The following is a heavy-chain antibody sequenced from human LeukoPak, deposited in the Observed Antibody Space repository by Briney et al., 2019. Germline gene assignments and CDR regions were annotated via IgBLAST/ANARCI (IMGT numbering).Heavy chain of an antibody. J-gene: IGHJ4*02. CDR2: IYYSGST. D-gene: IGHD3-10*01. CDR3: ARTYYYASFDY. V-gene: IGHV4-39*01. Sequence: SQTLSLTCTVSGGSISSSSYYWGWIRQPPGKGLEWIGSIYYSGSTYYNPSLKSRVTISVDTSKNQFSLKLSSVTAADTAVYYCARTYYYASFDYWGQGTLVTVSS. CDR1: GGSISSSSYY.